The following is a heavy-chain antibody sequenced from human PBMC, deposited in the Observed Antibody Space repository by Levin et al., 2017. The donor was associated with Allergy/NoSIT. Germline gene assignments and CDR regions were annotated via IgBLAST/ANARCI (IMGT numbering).Heavy chain of an antibody. D-gene: IGHD3-22*01. J-gene: IGHJ3*02. V-gene: IGHV3-20*01. CDR2: LPFPFFLP. CDR3: VTHLGDSSGFYLDAFDI. Sequence: SCAKWGGRGEEEGRRGGREEKGKWLEWVSSLPFPFFLPSSSSSFPCRFTISRDNAKNSLYLQMNSLRAEDTALYHCVTHLGDSSGFYLDAFDIWGQGTMVTVSS. CDR1: GGRGEEEG.